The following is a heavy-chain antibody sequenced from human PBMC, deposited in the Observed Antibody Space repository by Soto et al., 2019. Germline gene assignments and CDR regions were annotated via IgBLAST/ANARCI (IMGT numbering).Heavy chain of an antibody. Sequence: QVQLQESGPGLVKPSETLSLTCTVSGGSISSYYWSWIRQPPGKGLEWIGYIYYSGSTIYNPSLKSRVTISVDTSKNQLSLKLSSVTAADTAVYYCARHKYDYGSGSQNYMDVWGKGTTVTVSS. V-gene: IGHV4-59*08. CDR2: IYYSGST. D-gene: IGHD3-10*01. CDR3: ARHKYDYGSGSQNYMDV. J-gene: IGHJ6*03. CDR1: GGSISSYY.